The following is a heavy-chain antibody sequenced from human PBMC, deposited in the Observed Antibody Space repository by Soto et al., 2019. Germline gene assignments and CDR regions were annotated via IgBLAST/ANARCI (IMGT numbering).Heavy chain of an antibody. V-gene: IGHV3-23*01. J-gene: IGHJ3*02. Sequence: GGSLRLSCAASGFTFSSYAMSWVRQAPGKGLEWVSAISGSGGSTYYADSVKGRFTISRDNSKNTLYLQMNSLRAEDTAVYYCSKERLSGSYSGDAFDIWGQGTMVTVSS. D-gene: IGHD1-26*01. CDR3: SKERLSGSYSGDAFDI. CDR2: ISGSGGST. CDR1: GFTFSSYA.